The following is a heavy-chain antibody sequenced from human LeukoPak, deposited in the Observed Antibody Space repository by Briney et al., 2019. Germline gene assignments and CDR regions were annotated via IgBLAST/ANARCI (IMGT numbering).Heavy chain of an antibody. Sequence: GGSLRLSCAASGFTFSSYSMNWVRQAPGKGLEWVSYISSSSSTMYYADSVKGRFTISRDNAKNSLYLQMNSLRAEDTAVYYCARTPYSSSSEAYYMDVWGKGTTVTVS. CDR2: ISSSSSTM. CDR3: ARTPYSSSSEAYYMDV. J-gene: IGHJ6*03. CDR1: GFTFSSYS. V-gene: IGHV3-48*04. D-gene: IGHD6-6*01.